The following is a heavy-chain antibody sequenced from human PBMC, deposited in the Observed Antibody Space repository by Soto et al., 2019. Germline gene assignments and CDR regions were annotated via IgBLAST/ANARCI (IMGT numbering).Heavy chain of an antibody. CDR1: GFTFSSYA. Sequence: GGSLRLSCAASGFTFSSYAMSWVRQAPGKGLEWVSAISGSGGSTYYADSVKGRFTISRDNSKNTLYLQMNSLRAEDTAVYYSARGLRKEWSHFWWWGQGTLVTVSS. V-gene: IGHV3-23*01. CDR3: ARGLRKEWSHFWW. J-gene: IGHJ4*02. CDR2: ISGSGGST. D-gene: IGHD2-8*02.